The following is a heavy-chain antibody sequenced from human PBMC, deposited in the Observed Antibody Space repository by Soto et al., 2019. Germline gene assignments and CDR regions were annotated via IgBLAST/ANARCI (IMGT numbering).Heavy chain of an antibody. CDR3: TGITWFRGMDV. D-gene: IGHD3-10*01. J-gene: IGHJ6*02. Sequence: PSQTLSLPCVLSGDSVSSNSAGWNWIRQSPSRGLEWLGRTYYKSKWNNDYALSVKSRITINPDTSKNQFSLHLYSVTPEDTAVYYCTGITWFRGMDVWGQGTPVTVSS. CDR2: TYYKSKWNN. V-gene: IGHV6-1*01. CDR1: GDSVSSNSAG.